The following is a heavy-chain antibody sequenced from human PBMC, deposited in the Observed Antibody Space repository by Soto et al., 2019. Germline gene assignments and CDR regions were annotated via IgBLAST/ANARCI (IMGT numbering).Heavy chain of an antibody. J-gene: IGHJ4*02. V-gene: IGHV3-33*01. Sequence: QVQLVESGGGVVQPGRSLRLSCAASGFTFSSYGMHWVRQAPGKGLEWVAVIWYDGSNKYYADSVKGRFTISRENSKNTPYLQMNSLRAEDTAVYYCARDEHSGSYPDYWGQGTLVTVSS. CDR2: IWYDGSNK. CDR1: GFTFSSYG. CDR3: ARDEHSGSYPDY. D-gene: IGHD1-26*01.